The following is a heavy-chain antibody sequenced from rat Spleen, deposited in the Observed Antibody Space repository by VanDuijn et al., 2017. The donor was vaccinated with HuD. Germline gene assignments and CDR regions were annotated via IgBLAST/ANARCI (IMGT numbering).Heavy chain of an antibody. CDR3: TRVGLDYSDY. CDR1: GFTFNNYW. Sequence: EVQLAESGGGLVQPGRSLKLSCVASGFTFNNYWMTWIRQAPGKGLEWVASITNTGGSTYYPDTVKGRFTISRDNAKSTLYLQMNSLRSEDTATYYCTRVGLDYSDYWGQGVMVTVSS. V-gene: IGHV5-31*01. D-gene: IGHD4-1*01. CDR2: ITNTGGST. J-gene: IGHJ2*01.